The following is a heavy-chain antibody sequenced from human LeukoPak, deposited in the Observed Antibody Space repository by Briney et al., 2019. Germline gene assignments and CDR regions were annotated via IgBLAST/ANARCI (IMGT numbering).Heavy chain of an antibody. CDR1: SYTFTNYG. CDR2: ISAYNGNT. Sequence: GASVKVSCKASSYTFTNYGTSWVRQAPGQGREWMGWISAYNGNTNYAQKLQGRVTMTTDTSTSTAYMELRSLRSDDTAVYYCARGRDGYNPTADYWGQGTLVTVSS. J-gene: IGHJ4*02. CDR3: ARGRDGYNPTADY. V-gene: IGHV1-18*01. D-gene: IGHD5-24*01.